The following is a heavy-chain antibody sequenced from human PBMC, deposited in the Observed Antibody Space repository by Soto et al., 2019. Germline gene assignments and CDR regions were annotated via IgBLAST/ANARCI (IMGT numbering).Heavy chain of an antibody. CDR3: ARDAFFTTDPDAFDI. Sequence: AGGSLILSCTASGFTFNSYWMSWIRQAPGKGLEWVSYISSSGSTIYYADSVKGRFTISRDNAKNSLYLQMNSLRAEDTAVYYCARDAFFTTDPDAFDIWGQGTMVTVSS. CDR2: ISSSGSTI. D-gene: IGHD3-16*01. CDR1: GFTFNSYW. J-gene: IGHJ3*02. V-gene: IGHV3-11*01.